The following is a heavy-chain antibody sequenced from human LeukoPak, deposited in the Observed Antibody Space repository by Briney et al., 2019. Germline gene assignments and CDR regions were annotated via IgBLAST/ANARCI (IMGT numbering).Heavy chain of an antibody. Sequence: PSETLSLTCAVYGGSFSGYYWSWIRQPPGKGLEWIGEINHSGSTNYNPSLKSRVTISVDTSKNQFSLKLSSVTAADTAVYYCARVRAYYDILTGYYRKYYFDYWGQGTLVTVSS. D-gene: IGHD3-9*01. CDR3: ARVRAYYDILTGYYRKYYFDY. V-gene: IGHV4-34*01. CDR2: INHSGST. J-gene: IGHJ4*02. CDR1: GGSFSGYY.